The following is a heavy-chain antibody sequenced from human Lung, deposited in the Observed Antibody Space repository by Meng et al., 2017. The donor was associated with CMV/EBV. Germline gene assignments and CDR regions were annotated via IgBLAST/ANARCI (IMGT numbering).Heavy chain of an antibody. CDR1: GFTFSSYA. Sequence: SCAASGFTFSSYAMHWVRQAPGKGLEWVAIISYDGSNKYYADSVKGRFTISRDNSKRTLYLQMNSLRAEDTAVYYCARSLMGRGIIITVDYYYGMDVWGQGXTVTVSS. D-gene: IGHD3-10*01. J-gene: IGHJ6*02. V-gene: IGHV3-30*04. CDR3: ARSLMGRGIIITVDYYYGMDV. CDR2: ISYDGSNK.